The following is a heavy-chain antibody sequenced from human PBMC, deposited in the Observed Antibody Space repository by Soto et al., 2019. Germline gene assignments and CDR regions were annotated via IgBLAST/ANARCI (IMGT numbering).Heavy chain of an antibody. CDR2: MNPNSGNT. CDR3: ARGDYDILTGTVSFDY. V-gene: IGHV1-8*01. CDR1: GCTFTSYD. Sequence: ASLKGSCKACGCTFTSYDINWVRQATVQGLDGMGCMNPNSGNTGYAQKFQGRVTMTRNTSISTAYMELSSLRSEDTAVYYCARGDYDILTGTVSFDYWGQGTLVTVSS. J-gene: IGHJ4*02. D-gene: IGHD3-9*01.